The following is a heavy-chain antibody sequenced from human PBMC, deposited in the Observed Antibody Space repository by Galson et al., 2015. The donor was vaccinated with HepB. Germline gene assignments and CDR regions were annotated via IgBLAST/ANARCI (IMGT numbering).Heavy chain of an antibody. D-gene: IGHD6-19*01. CDR1: GYTFTGYY. CDR2: INPNSGGT. V-gene: IGHV1-2*06. CDR3: ARDRGGGGSGWLHYYYYYMDV. J-gene: IGHJ6*03. Sequence: SVKVSCKASGYTFTGYYMHWVRQAPGQGLEWMGRINPNSGGTNYAQKFQGRVTMTRDTSISTAYMELSRLRSDDTAVYYCARDRGGGGSGWLHYYYYYMDVWGKGTTVTVSS.